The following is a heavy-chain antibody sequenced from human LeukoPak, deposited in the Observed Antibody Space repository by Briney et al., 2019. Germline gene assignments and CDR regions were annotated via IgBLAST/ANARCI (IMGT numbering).Heavy chain of an antibody. D-gene: IGHD2-2*01. CDR3: ARDRVYCSSTSCYGDSWFDP. Sequence: ASVKVSCKASGYTFTGDYMHWVRRAPGQGVEWAGWINPNRGGTNYTQKLQGTVTMTRDTSISTAYMEPSRLRSDDTAVYYCARDRVYCSSTSCYGDSWFDPWGQGTLVTVSS. CDR2: INPNRGGT. V-gene: IGHV1-2*02. CDR1: GYTFTGDY. J-gene: IGHJ5*02.